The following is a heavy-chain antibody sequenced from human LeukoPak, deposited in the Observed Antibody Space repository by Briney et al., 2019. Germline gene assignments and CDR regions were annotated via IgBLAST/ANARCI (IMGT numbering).Heavy chain of an antibody. D-gene: IGHD1-26*01. CDR1: GFTFSSYS. CDR3: AREVPSGRYAY. CDR2: ISSSSSTI. J-gene: IGHJ4*02. V-gene: IGHV3-48*01. Sequence: PGGSLRLSCAASGFTFSSYSTNWVRQAPGKGLEWVSYISSSSSTIYYADSVKGRFTISRDNSKNTVYLQMNSLRAEDTAVYYCAREVPSGRYAYWGQGTLVTVSS.